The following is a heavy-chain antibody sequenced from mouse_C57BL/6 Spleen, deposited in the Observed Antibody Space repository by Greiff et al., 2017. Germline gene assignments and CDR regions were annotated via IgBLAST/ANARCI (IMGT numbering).Heavy chain of an antibody. D-gene: IGHD2-4*01. Sequence: VQLQQPGAELVKPGASVKMSCKASGYTFTSYWITWVKQRPGQGLEWIGDISPGSGSTNYNAKFKSKATLTVDTSSSTAYMQLSSLTSEDSAVYYCARGGDYVAWFAYWGQGTLVTVSA. J-gene: IGHJ3*01. CDR1: GYTFTSYW. CDR3: ARGGDYVAWFAY. CDR2: ISPGSGST. V-gene: IGHV1-55*01.